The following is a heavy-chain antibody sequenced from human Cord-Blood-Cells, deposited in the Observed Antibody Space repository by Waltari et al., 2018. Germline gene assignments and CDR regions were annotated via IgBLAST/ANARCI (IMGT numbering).Heavy chain of an antibody. CDR2: IYYSGST. J-gene: IGHJ4*02. V-gene: IGHV4-39*01. CDR1: GGSISSSSYY. D-gene: IGHD6-13*01. Sequence: QLQLQESGPGLVKPSETLSLTCTVSGGSISSSSYYWGWIRQPPGKGLEWIGSIYYSGSTYYNPSLKSRVTISVDTYKNQFSLKLSSVTAADTAVYYCARLAGSSWYNFDYWGQGTLVTVSS. CDR3: ARLAGSSWYNFDY.